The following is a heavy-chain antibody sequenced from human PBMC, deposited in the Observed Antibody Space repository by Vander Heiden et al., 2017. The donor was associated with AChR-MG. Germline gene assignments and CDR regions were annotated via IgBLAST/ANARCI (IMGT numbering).Heavy chain of an antibody. Sequence: EVQLVESGGGLVQPGGSLRLSCAAPGFPFSAYDMHWVRQATGKGLEWVSGISSAGDPYYAGSVRGRFTMSRENAKNSFYLQMNTLRAGDTAVYYCARGISGSGIDYWGQGTLVTVSS. V-gene: IGHV3-13*05. CDR1: GFPFSAYD. J-gene: IGHJ4*02. CDR3: ARGISGSGIDY. CDR2: ISSAGDP. D-gene: IGHD3-10*01.